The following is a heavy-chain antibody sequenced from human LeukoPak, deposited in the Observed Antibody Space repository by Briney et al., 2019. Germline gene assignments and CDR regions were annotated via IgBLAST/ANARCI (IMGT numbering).Heavy chain of an antibody. D-gene: IGHD1-26*01. V-gene: IGHV1-2*04. CDR2: INPNSGGT. J-gene: IGHJ4*02. CDR3: ARGPKTGTHVLGATLTSTPSDY. CDR1: GYTFTGYY. Sequence: ASVKVSCKASGYTFTGYYMHWVRQAPGQGLEWMGWINPNSGGTNYAQKFQGWVTMTRDTSISTAYMELSRLRSDDTAVYYCARGPKTGTHVLGATLTSTPSDYWGQGTLVTVSS.